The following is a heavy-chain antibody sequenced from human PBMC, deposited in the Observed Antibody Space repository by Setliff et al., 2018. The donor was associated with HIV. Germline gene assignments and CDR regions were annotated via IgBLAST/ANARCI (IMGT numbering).Heavy chain of an antibody. CDR3: ARHVGSYAFDI. CDR1: GDSISSSNW. V-gene: IGHV4-4*02. Sequence: SETLSLTCAVSGDSISSSNWWSWVRQSPGKGLEWIGKIYHSGSTNYNPSLKSRVTISVDTSKNQFSLKLSSVTAADTAVYYCARHVGSYAFDIWGQGTMVTVSS. J-gene: IGHJ3*02. D-gene: IGHD6-6*01. CDR2: IYHSGST.